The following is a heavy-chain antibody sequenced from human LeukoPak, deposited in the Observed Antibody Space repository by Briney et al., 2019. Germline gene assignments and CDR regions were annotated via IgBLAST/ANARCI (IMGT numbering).Heavy chain of an antibody. CDR2: IYHSGST. J-gene: IGHJ5*02. Sequence: SETLSLTCTVSGYSISSGHYWGWIRQPPGKGLEWIGSIYHSGSTYYNPSLKSRVTISVDTSKNQFSLKLSSVTAAVTAVYYCARDISPDYGDYVGWFDPWGQGTLVTVSS. D-gene: IGHD4-17*01. CDR1: GYSISSGHY. CDR3: ARDISPDYGDYVGWFDP. V-gene: IGHV4-38-2*02.